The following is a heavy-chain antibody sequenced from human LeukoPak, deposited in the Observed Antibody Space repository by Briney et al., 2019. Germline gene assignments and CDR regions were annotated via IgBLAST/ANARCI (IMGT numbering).Heavy chain of an antibody. J-gene: IGHJ4*02. CDR3: ARDYYDSSGYYS. V-gene: IGHV4-59*01. D-gene: IGHD3-22*01. CDR2: IYYSGST. CDR1: GGSISSYY. Sequence: SETLSLTCTVSGGSISSYYWSWIRQPPGKGLEWIGYIYYSGSTNYNPSLKSRVTISVDTSKNQFSLKLSSVTAADTAVYYCARDYYDSSGYYSWGQGTLVTVSS.